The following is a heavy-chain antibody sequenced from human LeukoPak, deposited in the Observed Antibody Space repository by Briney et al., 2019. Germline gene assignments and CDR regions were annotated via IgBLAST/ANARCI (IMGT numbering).Heavy chain of an antibody. CDR3: PRETLGHSSSTSCESYFDL. CDR2: ISSSSSTI. V-gene: IGHV3-48*01. D-gene: IGHD2-2*01. Sequence: GGSLRLSCAASGFTFSSYSMNGVRQAPGKGLEWVSYISSSSSTIYYADSVKGRFTISRDNAENSLYLQMNRLRAEDTAVYYCPRETLGHSSSTSCESYFDLWGTGKLVPVSS. CDR1: GFTFSSYS. J-gene: IGHJ4*02.